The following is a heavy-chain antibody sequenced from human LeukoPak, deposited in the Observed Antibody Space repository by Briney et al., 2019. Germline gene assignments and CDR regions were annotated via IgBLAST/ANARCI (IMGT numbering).Heavy chain of an antibody. D-gene: IGHD7-27*01. CDR1: GFTFSSYS. Sequence: PGGSLRLSCAASGFTFSSYSMNWVRQAPGKGLEWVSSISSSSSYIYYADSVKGRFTISRDNAKNSLYLQMNSPRAEDTAVYYCARDPSVGKRNIWGQGTMVTVSS. CDR2: ISSSSSYI. J-gene: IGHJ3*02. CDR3: ARDPSVGKRNI. V-gene: IGHV3-21*01.